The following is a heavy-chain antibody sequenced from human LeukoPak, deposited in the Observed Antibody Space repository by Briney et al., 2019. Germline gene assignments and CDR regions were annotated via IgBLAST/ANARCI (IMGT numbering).Heavy chain of an antibody. CDR2: ISTSGST. J-gene: IGHJ6*03. D-gene: IGHD4-17*01. CDR3: ARGLPSYGDYVDYYFYMDV. V-gene: IGHV4-61*02. Sequence: SETLSLTCTVSGGSVSSENSYWNWIRQPAGKGLQWIGRISTSGSTNYNPSLKSRVTMSVDRSTNEFSLTVRSVTAADTALYYCARGLPSYGDYVDYYFYMDVWGKGTTVTVSS. CDR1: GGSVSSENSY.